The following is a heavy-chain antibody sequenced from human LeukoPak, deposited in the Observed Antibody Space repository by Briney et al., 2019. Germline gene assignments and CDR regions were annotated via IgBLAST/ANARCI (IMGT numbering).Heavy chain of an antibody. Sequence: GGSLRLSCAASGFTFSSYAMSWVRQAPGKGLEWVSAISGSGGSTYYADSVKGRFTISRDNSKNTLYLQTNSLRAEDTAVYYCAKDETVVVIAEDYWGQGTLVTVSS. CDR3: AKDETVVVIAEDY. CDR2: ISGSGGST. CDR1: GFTFSSYA. V-gene: IGHV3-23*01. J-gene: IGHJ4*02. D-gene: IGHD3-22*01.